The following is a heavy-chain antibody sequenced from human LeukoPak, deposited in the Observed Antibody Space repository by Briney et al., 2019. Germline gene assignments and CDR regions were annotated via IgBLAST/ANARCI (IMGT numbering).Heavy chain of an antibody. V-gene: IGHV1-69*05. Sequence: SVKVACKASGGTFSSYAISWVRQAPGQGLEWMGGIIPIFGTANYAQKFQCRVTTTTDESTSTAYMELSSLRSEDTAVYYCARERDWNYFDYWGQGTLVTVSS. J-gene: IGHJ4*02. D-gene: IGHD3/OR15-3a*01. CDR1: GGTFSSYA. CDR3: ARERDWNYFDY. CDR2: IIPIFGTA.